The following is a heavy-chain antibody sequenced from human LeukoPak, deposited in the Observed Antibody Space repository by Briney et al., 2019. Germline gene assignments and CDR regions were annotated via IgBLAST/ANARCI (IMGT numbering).Heavy chain of an antibody. D-gene: IGHD4/OR15-4a*01. CDR3: ARRGLTEWNAFDI. CDR2: INLNSGGT. J-gene: IGHJ3*02. V-gene: IGHV1-2*02. CDR1: GYTFTGYY. Sequence: GSVKVSCKASGYTFTGYYMHWVRQAPGQGLEWMGWINLNSGGTNYAQKFQGRVTMTRDTSISTAYMELSRLRSDDTAVYYCARRGLTEWNAFDIWGQGTMVTVSS.